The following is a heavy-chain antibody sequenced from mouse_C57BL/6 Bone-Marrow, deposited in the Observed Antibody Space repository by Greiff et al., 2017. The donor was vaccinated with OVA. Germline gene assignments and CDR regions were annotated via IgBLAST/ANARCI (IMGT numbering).Heavy chain of an antibody. CDR1: GYTFTDYY. J-gene: IGHJ3*01. CDR3: ARMGWLLPFAY. Sequence: QVQLQQSGAEPVRPGASVKLSCKASGYTFTDYYINWVKQRPGQGLEWIARIYPGSGNTYYNEKFKGKATLTAEKSSSTAYMQLSSLTSEDSAVYFCARMGWLLPFAYWGQGTLVTVSA. V-gene: IGHV1-76*01. D-gene: IGHD2-3*01. CDR2: IYPGSGNT.